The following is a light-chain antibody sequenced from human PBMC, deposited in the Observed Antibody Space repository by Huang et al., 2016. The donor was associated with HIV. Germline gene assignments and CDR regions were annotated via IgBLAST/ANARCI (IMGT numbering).Light chain of an antibody. V-gene: IGKV3-15*01. CDR1: QNVGSN. J-gene: IGKJ2*01. CDR2: GAS. Sequence: EIVMTQSPATLSVSPGERATLSCRASQNVGSNLAWYQQKPGQAPRLLIYGASNRATGIPARLSGRGSGTDFTLTINSLQSEDFAVYCCQQFNNWPYTFGQGTKLEI. CDR3: QQFNNWPYT.